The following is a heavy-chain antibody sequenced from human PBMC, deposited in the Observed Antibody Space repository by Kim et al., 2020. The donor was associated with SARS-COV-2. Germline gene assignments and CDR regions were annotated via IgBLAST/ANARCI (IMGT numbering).Heavy chain of an antibody. CDR3: ARDSDGERKSYYYYGMDV. CDR1: GFTFSSYA. V-gene: IGHV3-30*04. D-gene: IGHD2-15*01. CDR2: ISYDGSNK. J-gene: IGHJ6*02. Sequence: GGSLRLSCAASGFTFSSYAMHWVRQAPGKGLEWVAVISYDGSNKYYADSVKGRFTISRDNSKNTLYLQMNSLRAEDTAVYYCARDSDGERKSYYYYGMDVWGQGTTVTVSS.